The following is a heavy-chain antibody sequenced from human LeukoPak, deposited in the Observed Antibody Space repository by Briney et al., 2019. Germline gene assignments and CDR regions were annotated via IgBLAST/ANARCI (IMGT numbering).Heavy chain of an antibody. J-gene: IGHJ4*02. CDR2: INHSGST. CDR3: ARNSYSSSAYYFDY. CDR1: GGSFSGYY. D-gene: IGHD6-13*01. Sequence: SETLSLTCAVYGGSFSGYYWSWIRQPPGKGLEWIGEINHSGSTNYNPSLKSRVTISVDTSKNQFSLKLSSVTAADTAVYYCARNSYSSSAYYFDYWGQGTLVTVSS. V-gene: IGHV4-34*01.